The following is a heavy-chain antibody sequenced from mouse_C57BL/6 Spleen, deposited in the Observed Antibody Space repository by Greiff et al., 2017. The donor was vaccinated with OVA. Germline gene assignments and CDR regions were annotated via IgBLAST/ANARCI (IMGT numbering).Heavy chain of an antibody. CDR2: IDPSDSYT. J-gene: IGHJ2*01. CDR1: GYTFTSYW. D-gene: IGHD2-1*01. V-gene: IGHV1-69*01. CDR3: ARSGNYGYFDY. Sequence: QVQLQQPGAELVMPGASVKLSCKASGYTFTSYWMHWVKQRPGQGLEWIGEIDPSDSYTNYNQKFKGKSTLTVDKSSSTAYMQLSSLTSEDSAVDYCARSGNYGYFDYWGQGTTLTVSS.